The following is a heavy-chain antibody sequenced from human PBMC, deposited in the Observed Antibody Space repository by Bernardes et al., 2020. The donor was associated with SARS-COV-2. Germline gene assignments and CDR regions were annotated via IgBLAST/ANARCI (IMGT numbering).Heavy chain of an antibody. Sequence: ASVKVSCKASGYTFTSYAMNWVRQAPGQGLEWMGWINTNTGNPTYAQGFTGRFVFSLDTSVSTAYLQISSLKAEDTAVYYCARDYDILTGYYRNGNHFDYWGQGTLVTVSS. CDR1: GYTFTSYA. CDR2: INTNTGNP. CDR3: ARDYDILTGYYRNGNHFDY. J-gene: IGHJ4*02. D-gene: IGHD3-9*01. V-gene: IGHV7-4-1*02.